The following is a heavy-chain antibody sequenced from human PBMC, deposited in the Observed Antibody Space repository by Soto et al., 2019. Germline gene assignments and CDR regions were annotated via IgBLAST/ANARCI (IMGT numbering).Heavy chain of an antibody. J-gene: IGHJ4*02. Sequence: ASVKVSCKASGDTFTDYYIHWVRQAPGQGLEWMGTVYAQKFQGRVTMTRNTSISTAYMELSSLRSEDTAVYYCAREKSSWYDYWGQGTLVTVSS. CDR3: AREKSSWYDY. D-gene: IGHD6-13*01. V-gene: IGHV1-8*01. CDR2: T. CDR1: GDTFTDYY.